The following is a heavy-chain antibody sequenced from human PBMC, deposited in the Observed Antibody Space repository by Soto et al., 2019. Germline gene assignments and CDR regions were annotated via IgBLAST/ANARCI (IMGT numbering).Heavy chain of an antibody. J-gene: IGHJ6*02. V-gene: IGHV1-2*04. CDR1: GYSFTDYH. CDR3: ARGHSADCSNGVCSFFYNHEMDG. Sequence: ASVKVSCKTSGYSFTDYHIHWVRQAPGQGLEWLGRIHPKSGGTSTAQRFQGWVTMTRDRSISTVYMESTRLRSDDTAVYFCARGHSADCSNGVCSFFYNHEMDGWGQGTTVTVSS. D-gene: IGHD2-8*01. CDR2: IHPKSGGT.